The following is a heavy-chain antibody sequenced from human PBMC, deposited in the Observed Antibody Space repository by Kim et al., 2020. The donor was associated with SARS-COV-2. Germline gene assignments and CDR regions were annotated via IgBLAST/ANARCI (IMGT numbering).Heavy chain of an antibody. Sequence: SETLSLTCTVSGGSISSGGYYWSWIRQHPGKGLEWIGYIYYSGSTYYNPSLKSRVTISVDTSKNQFSLKLSSVTAADTAVYYCARDRKEGDYYDSSGLTGYCDYWGQGTLVTVSS. CDR3: ARDRKEGDYYDSSGLTGYCDY. CDR2: IYYSGST. V-gene: IGHV4-31*03. J-gene: IGHJ4*02. D-gene: IGHD3-22*01. CDR1: GGSISSGGYY.